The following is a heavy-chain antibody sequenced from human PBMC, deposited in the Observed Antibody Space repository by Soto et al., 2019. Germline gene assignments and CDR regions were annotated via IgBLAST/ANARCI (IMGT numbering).Heavy chain of an antibody. J-gene: IGHJ5*02. D-gene: IGHD6-6*01. Sequence: TSETQSLTCAVYGGSFSGYYWSWIRQPPGKGLEWIGEINHSGSTNYNPSLKSRVTISVDTSKNQFSLKLSPVTAADTAVYYCARSIARLNWFDPWGQGTLVTSPQ. CDR3: ARSIARLNWFDP. CDR2: INHSGST. CDR1: GGSFSGYY. V-gene: IGHV4-34*01.